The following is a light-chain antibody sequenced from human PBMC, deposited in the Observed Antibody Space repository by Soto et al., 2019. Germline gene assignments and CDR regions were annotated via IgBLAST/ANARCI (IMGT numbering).Light chain of an antibody. CDR3: PQYEGLPLT. Sequence: DIQMTQSPSSLSASVGDRVTITCQASQDISNYLNWYQQKPGKAPKLLIFDASNVETGVPSRFSGSCFGEEFTFTLHRPPPEGGGKYYCPQYEGLPLTFGGGTKVGIK. J-gene: IGKJ4*01. CDR2: DAS. CDR1: QDISNY. V-gene: IGKV1-33*01.